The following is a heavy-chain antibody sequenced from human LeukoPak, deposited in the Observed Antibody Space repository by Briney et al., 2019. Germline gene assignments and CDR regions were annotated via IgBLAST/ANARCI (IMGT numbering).Heavy chain of an antibody. CDR2: IKQDGSEK. D-gene: IGHD6-19*01. Sequence: GGSLRLSCAASGFTFSSYSMNWVRQAPGKGLEWVANIKQDGSEKYYVDSVKGRFTISRDNAKNSLYLQMNSLRAEDTAVYYCARDPPVGYSSGWYGSDGYWGQGTLVTVSS. CDR3: ARDPPVGYSSGWYGSDGY. CDR1: GFTFSSYS. V-gene: IGHV3-7*01. J-gene: IGHJ4*02.